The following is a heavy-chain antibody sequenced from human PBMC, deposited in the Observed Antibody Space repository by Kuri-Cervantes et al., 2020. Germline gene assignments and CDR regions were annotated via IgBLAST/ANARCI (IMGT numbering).Heavy chain of an antibody. Sequence: GGSLRLSCAASGFTFSSYSMNWVRQAPGKGLEWVSSISSSSSYIYYADSVKGRFTISRDNSKNTLYVQMNSLRGEDTAVYSCARDRVRSFDIWGQGTMVTVSS. CDR2: ISSSSSYI. J-gene: IGHJ3*02. D-gene: IGHD3-10*01. CDR1: GFTFSSYS. CDR3: ARDRVRSFDI. V-gene: IGHV3-21*01.